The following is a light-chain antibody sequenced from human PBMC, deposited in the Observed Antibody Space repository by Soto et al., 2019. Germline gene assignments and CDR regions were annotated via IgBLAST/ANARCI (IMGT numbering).Light chain of an antibody. J-gene: IGKJ1*01. Sequence: EIVMTHSPPTLSGVPGERATLSCRASQSVSSNLAWYQHKPGQAPRLLTYGASTRASGCPSRFSGSGSGTEFTLTIGSLQSEDFAVYYCQQYNSWPSRTFGQGTKVDVK. CDR1: QSVSSN. CDR2: GAS. CDR3: QQYNSWPSRT. V-gene: IGKV3-15*01.